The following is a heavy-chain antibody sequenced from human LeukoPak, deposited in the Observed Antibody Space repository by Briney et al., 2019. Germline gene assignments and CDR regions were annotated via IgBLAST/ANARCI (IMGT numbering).Heavy chain of an antibody. CDR3: AKEGLPEGGATGFDY. D-gene: IGHD1-26*01. J-gene: IGHJ4*02. CDR2: VYYSGNT. CDR1: GGSISGFY. V-gene: IGHV4-59*01. Sequence: SETLSLTCTVSGGSISGFYWNWIRQPPGKGLEWIGYVYYSGNTNYNPSLKSRVTISLDTSKNQFSLKLRSVTAADTAVYYCAKEGLPEGGATGFDYWGQGTLVTVSS.